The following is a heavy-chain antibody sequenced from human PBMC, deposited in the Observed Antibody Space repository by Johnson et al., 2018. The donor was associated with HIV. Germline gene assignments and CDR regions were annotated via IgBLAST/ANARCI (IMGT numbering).Heavy chain of an antibody. J-gene: IGHJ3*02. Sequence: VQLVESGGGVVRPWGSLRLSCAASGFTFDDYGMSWVRQAPGKGLEWVSGINWNGGKTAYADSVKGRFTISRDNAKNSLYLQMISLRAEDTALYYCAREVIVAGHGGAFDIWGQGTMVTVSS. CDR1: GFTFDDYG. CDR3: AREVIVAGHGGAFDI. CDR2: INWNGGKT. D-gene: IGHD5-12*01. V-gene: IGHV3-20*04.